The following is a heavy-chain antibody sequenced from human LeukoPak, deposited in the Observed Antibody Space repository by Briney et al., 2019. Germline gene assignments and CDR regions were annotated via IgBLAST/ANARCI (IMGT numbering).Heavy chain of an antibody. D-gene: IGHD1-14*01. Sequence: PGGSLRLSCAASGFTFSSYEMNWVRQAPGKGLEWVSYISSSGSTIYYADSVKGRFTISRDNAKNSLYLQMNSLIAEDTAVYYCARQDPENWFDPWGQGTLVTVSS. CDR2: ISSSGSTI. CDR3: ARQDPENWFDP. V-gene: IGHV3-48*03. CDR1: GFTFSSYE. J-gene: IGHJ5*02.